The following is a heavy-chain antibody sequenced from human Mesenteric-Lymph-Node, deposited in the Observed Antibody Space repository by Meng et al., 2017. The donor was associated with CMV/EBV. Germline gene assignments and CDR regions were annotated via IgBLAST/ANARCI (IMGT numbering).Heavy chain of an antibody. Sequence: SIGSGGYSWSWIRQPPGKGLEWIGYIYHSGSTYYNPSRKSRVTISVDRSKNQFSLKLSSVTAADTAVYYCARVLIAYYDFWSGPFDYWGQGTLVTVSS. V-gene: IGHV4-30-2*01. J-gene: IGHJ4*02. CDR2: IYHSGST. CDR3: ARVLIAYYDFWSGPFDY. CDR1: SIGSGGYS. D-gene: IGHD3-3*01.